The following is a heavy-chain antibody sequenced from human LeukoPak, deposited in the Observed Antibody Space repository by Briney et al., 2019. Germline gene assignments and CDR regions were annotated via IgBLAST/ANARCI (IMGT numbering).Heavy chain of an antibody. CDR2: INPNSGGT. Sequence: GASVKVSCTASGYTFTGYYMHWVRQAPGQGLDWMGWINPNSGGTNYAQTFQGRVTMTRDTSISTAYMELSRLTSDDTAVYYCARGIVYCSGGNCYSCWFDMWGQGTMVTVSS. J-gene: IGHJ3*02. V-gene: IGHV1-2*02. CDR3: ARGIVYCSGGNCYSCWFDM. D-gene: IGHD2-15*01. CDR1: GYTFTGYY.